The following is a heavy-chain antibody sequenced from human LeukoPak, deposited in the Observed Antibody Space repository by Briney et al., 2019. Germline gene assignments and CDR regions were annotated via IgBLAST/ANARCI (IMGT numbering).Heavy chain of an antibody. D-gene: IGHD2-2*01. CDR3: ARGSCSSRSCYKRVNGLDV. V-gene: IGHV3-13*01. CDR1: GFTFSNYD. J-gene: IGHJ6*02. CDR2: FHTAGDT. Sequence: GGSLRLSCAASGFTFSNYDMHWVRQAPGKGLEWVSAFHTAGDTHYSGSVKGRFATSRENAKNSFYLQMNNLRAGDTAVYYCARGSCSSRSCYKRVNGLDVWGQGTPVTVSS.